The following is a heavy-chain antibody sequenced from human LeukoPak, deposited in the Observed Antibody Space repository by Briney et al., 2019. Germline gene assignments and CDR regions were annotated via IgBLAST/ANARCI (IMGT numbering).Heavy chain of an antibody. CDR2: IYYSGNA. CDR3: ARHDGYYYGSGTYPDS. J-gene: IGHJ4*02. V-gene: IGHV4-39*01. D-gene: IGHD3-10*01. Sequence: PSETLSLTCTVSGGSISSSSYYWGWIRQPPGKGLEWIGSIYYSGNAYYNPSLKSRLTISVDTAKNQFSLKLSSVTAADTAVYYCARHDGYYYGSGTYPDSWGQGTPVTVSS. CDR1: GGSISSSSYY.